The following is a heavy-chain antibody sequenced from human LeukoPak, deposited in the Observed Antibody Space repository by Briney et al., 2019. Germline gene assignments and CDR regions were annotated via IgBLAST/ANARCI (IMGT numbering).Heavy chain of an antibody. CDR3: ASYRIAARPDAFDI. CDR1: GYTFTSYG. J-gene: IGHJ3*02. Sequence: GTSVKVSCKASGYTFTSYGISWVRQAPGQGLEWMGWISAYNGNTNYAQKLQGRVTMTTDTSTSTAYMELSSLRSEDTAVYYCASYRIAARPDAFDIWGQGTMVTVSS. CDR2: ISAYNGNT. V-gene: IGHV1-18*01. D-gene: IGHD6-6*01.